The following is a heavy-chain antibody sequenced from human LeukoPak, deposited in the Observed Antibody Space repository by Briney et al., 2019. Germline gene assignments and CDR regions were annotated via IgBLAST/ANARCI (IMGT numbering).Heavy chain of an antibody. CDR3: ARDKPRGSYYGSIFDS. V-gene: IGHV3-7*01. J-gene: IGHJ4*02. D-gene: IGHD1-26*01. Sequence: GGSLRLSCDASGFTFSSYWMSWVRQAPGKGLEWVANIRDDGGEIYYVDSVKGRFTISRDNAKSSLFLQMNSLRAEDAAVYYCARDKPRGSYYGSIFDSWGQGTLVTVSS. CDR2: IRDDGGEI. CDR1: GFTFSSYW.